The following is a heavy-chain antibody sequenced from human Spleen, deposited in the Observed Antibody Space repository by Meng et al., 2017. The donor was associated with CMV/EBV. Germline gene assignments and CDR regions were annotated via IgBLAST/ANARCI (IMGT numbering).Heavy chain of an antibody. Sequence: ASVKVSCKASGYTFTGYYMHWVRQAPGQGLEWMGWINPNSGGTNYAQKFQGRVTMTRDTSISTAYMDLSRLRFDDTAVYYCARGKNIVVLPAVIPHEVFDYWGQGTLVTVSS. CDR1: GYTFTGYY. CDR2: INPNSGGT. CDR3: ARGKNIVVLPAVIPHEVFDY. J-gene: IGHJ4*02. D-gene: IGHD2-2*02. V-gene: IGHV1-2*02.